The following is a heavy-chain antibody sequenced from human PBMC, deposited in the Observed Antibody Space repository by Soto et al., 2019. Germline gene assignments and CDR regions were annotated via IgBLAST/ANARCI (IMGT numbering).Heavy chain of an antibody. CDR2: ISRSGSTI. V-gene: IGHV3-11*01. D-gene: IGHD2-15*01. Sequence: QVQLVESGGGLVKPGGSLRLSCAASGFTFSAYFMTWIRQAPGKGLAWVSYISRSGSTIYYADSVKGRFTISRDNAKNSLYLEMNSLRAEDTAVYYCARDCGSCYSGFDYWGQGTLVTVSS. CDR3: ARDCGSCYSGFDY. J-gene: IGHJ4*02. CDR1: GFTFSAYF.